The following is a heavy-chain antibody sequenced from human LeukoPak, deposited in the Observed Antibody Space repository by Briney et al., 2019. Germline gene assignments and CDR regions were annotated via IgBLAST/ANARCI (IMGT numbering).Heavy chain of an antibody. J-gene: IGHJ4*02. CDR2: ISYDGSNK. V-gene: IGHV3-30*19. D-gene: IGHD2-2*01. CDR1: GFTFSSYG. Sequence: GGSLRLSCAASGFTFSSYGMHWVRQAPGKGLEWVAVISYDGSNKYYADSVKGRFTISRDNSKNTLYLQMNSLRAEDTAVYYCARGRPRYCSSTSCYVGIGFYWGQGTLVTVSS. CDR3: ARGRPRYCSSTSCYVGIGFY.